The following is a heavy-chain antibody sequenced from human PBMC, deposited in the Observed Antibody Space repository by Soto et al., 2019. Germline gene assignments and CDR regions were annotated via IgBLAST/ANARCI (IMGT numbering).Heavy chain of an antibody. CDR3: ARERSTIIVDNALHI. J-gene: IGHJ3*02. CDR1: GFTFSSYG. Sequence: PGGSLRLSCAASGFTFSSYGMHWVRQAPGRGLEWVAVIWYNGIDNYYADSVKGRFSISRDNSKNTLYLQMNSLRAEDTAVYYCARERSTIIVDNALHIWGQGTMVTVSS. V-gene: IGHV3-33*01. D-gene: IGHD3-22*01. CDR2: IWYNGIDN.